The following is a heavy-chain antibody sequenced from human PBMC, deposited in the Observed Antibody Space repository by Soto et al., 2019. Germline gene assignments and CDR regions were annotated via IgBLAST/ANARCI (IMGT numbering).Heavy chain of an antibody. CDR3: ARDADLRYDYIWGSYRYNGYFDY. CDR1: GYTFTSYG. CDR2: ISAYNGNT. V-gene: IGHV1-18*01. D-gene: IGHD3-16*02. Sequence: ASVKVSCKASGYTFTSYGISWVRQAPGQGLEWMGWISAYNGNTNYAQKLQGRVTMTTDTSTSTAYMELRSLRSDDTAVYYCARDADLRYDYIWGSYRYNGYFDYWGQGTLVTVSS. J-gene: IGHJ4*02.